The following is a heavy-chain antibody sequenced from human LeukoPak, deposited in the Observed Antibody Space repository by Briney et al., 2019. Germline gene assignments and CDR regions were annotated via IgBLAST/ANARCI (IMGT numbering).Heavy chain of an antibody. CDR3: ARLGTREFHWFDP. CDR2: IYPGDSDT. J-gene: IGHJ5*02. Sequence: GESLKISCKGSGYSFTSYWIGWVLQMPGKGLEWMVIIYPGDSDTRYRPSFQGQVTISADKSISTAYLQWSSLKASDTAMYYCARLGTREFHWFDPWGQGTLVTVSS. V-gene: IGHV5-51*01. CDR1: GYSFTSYW. D-gene: IGHD3-10*01.